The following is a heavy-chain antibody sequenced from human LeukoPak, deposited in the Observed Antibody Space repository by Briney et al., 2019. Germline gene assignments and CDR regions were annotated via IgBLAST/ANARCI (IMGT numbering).Heavy chain of an antibody. CDR1: GGSISSYY. J-gene: IGHJ4*02. V-gene: IGHV4-59*12. D-gene: IGHD3-9*01. CDR2: IYYSGST. CDR3: ARECPDFDWLSYFDY. Sequence: PSETLSLTCTVSGGSISSYYWSWIRQPPGKGLEWIGYIYYSGSTYYNPSLKSRVTISVDTSKNQFSLKLSSVTAADTAVYYCARECPDFDWLSYFDYWGQGTLVTVSS.